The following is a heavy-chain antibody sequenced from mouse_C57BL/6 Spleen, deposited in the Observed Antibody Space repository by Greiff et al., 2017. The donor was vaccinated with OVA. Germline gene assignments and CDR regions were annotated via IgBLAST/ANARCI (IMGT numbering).Heavy chain of an antibody. V-gene: IGHV10-3*01. J-gene: IGHJ1*03. CDR3: ARDRDYDYVHWYFDV. CDR1: GFTFNTYA. Sequence: EVKLVESGGGLVQPKGSLKLSCAASGFTFNTYAMHWVRQAPGKGLEWVACIRSKSSNYATYYADSVKDRFTISRDNAKNNLYLQMSHLKSEDTAMYYCARDRDYDYVHWYFDVWGTGTTVTVSS. CDR2: IRSKSSNYAT. D-gene: IGHD2-4*01.